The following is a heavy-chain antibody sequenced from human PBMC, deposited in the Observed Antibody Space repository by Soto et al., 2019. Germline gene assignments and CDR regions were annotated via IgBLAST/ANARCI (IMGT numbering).Heavy chain of an antibody. V-gene: IGHV1-2*04. CDR3: EIYLHQLGTTRYQFDY. CDR2: INPNHGGT. D-gene: IGHD6-13*01. Sequence: QVQLVQSGAEVKKPGASVKVSCKASGYTFSDYYIHWVRQAPGQGLEWMGWINPNHGGTNYAQRLQGCVTMTRDTYSTTVYMELTSLKSDGTAMYYYEIYLHQLGTTRYQFDYCGQGTVVTVSS. J-gene: IGHJ4*02. CDR1: GYTFSDYY.